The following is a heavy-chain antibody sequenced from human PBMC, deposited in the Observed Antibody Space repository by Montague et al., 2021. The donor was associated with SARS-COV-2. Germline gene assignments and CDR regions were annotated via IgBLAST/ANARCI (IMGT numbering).Heavy chain of an antibody. J-gene: IGHJ4*02. V-gene: IGHV3-23*01. Sequence: SLRLSCAASGFTFGDFALSWVRQAPGKGLEWVSTISGSGQHISFGDSVKGRFSISRDKSKSTVHLQMNTLRIEDTAVYYCVKDSSFGGGPGTHIEYWGLGTLVAVSS. D-gene: IGHD2-15*01. CDR3: VKDSSFGGGPGTHIEY. CDR2: ISGSGQHI. CDR1: GFTFGDFA.